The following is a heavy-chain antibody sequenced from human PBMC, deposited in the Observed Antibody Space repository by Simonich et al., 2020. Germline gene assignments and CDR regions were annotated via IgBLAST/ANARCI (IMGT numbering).Heavy chain of an antibody. V-gene: IGHV3-21*01. CDR1: GFTFSSYS. CDR2: ISSSSSYI. D-gene: IGHD2-2*01. CDR3: AGGVYCSSTSCSTYYYYGMDV. Sequence: EVQLVESGGGLVKPGGSLRLSCAASGFTFSSYSMNWVRQAPGKGLEWVSSISSSSSYIYYADSVKGRFTISRDNAKNSRYLKVNSLRAEDTAVYYCAGGVYCSSTSCSTYYYYGMDVWGQGTTVTVSS. J-gene: IGHJ6*02.